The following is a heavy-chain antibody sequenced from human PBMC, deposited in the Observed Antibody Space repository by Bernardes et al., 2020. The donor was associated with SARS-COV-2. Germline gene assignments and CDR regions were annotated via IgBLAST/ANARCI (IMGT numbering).Heavy chain of an antibody. CDR2: ISHTGST. CDR3: AREAGDSSSSLDP. Sequence: SETLSLTCAISAYSISSGYYWGWIRQPPGKGLEWSGGISHTGSTYYNPSLKSRVTISVVTSKNHLSLTVRSVTAADTAVYYCAREAGDSSSSLDPWGQGALVTVSS. J-gene: IGHJ5*02. CDR1: AYSISSGYY. V-gene: IGHV4-38-2*02. D-gene: IGHD6-6*01.